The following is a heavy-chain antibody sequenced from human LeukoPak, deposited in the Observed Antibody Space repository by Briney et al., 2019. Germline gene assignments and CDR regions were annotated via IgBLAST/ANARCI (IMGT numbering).Heavy chain of an antibody. V-gene: IGHV4-31*03. Sequence: SETLSLTCTVSGGSISSGVYYWSWIRQHPGKGLEWIGYIYYSGSTYYNPSLKSRVTISVDTSKNQFSLKLSSVTAADTAVYYCASREGVRVGYFDYWGQGTLVTVSS. D-gene: IGHD3-10*01. CDR2: IYYSGST. CDR3: ASREGVRVGYFDY. CDR1: GGSISSGVYY. J-gene: IGHJ4*02.